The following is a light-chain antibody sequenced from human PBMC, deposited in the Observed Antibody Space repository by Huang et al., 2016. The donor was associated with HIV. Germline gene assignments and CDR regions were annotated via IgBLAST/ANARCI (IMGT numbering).Light chain of an antibody. J-gene: IGKJ3*01. CDR3: QQYYSTPFT. CDR1: QGISNS. Sequence: DIQMTQSPSSLSASVGDRVTITCRASQGISNSLAWYQQKPGKAPKLLLYAASRLESGVPSRFRGRGSRTDYTLTISSLQPEDFATYYCQQYYSTPFTFGPGTKVDIK. CDR2: AAS. V-gene: IGKV1-NL1*01.